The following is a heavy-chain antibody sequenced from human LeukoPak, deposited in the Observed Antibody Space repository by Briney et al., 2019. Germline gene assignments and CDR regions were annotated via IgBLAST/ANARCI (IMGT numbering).Heavy chain of an antibody. CDR3: ARARSGYSYILDY. V-gene: IGHV3-53*01. D-gene: IGHD5-18*01. CDR2: IYSDGST. J-gene: IGHJ4*02. Sequence: PGGSLRLSCAASGFIVSSNYMSWVRQAPGKGPEWVSVIYSDGSTYYADSVKGRFTISRDNSKNTLYLQMNSLRAEDTAMYYCARARSGYSYILDYWGQGALVTVSS. CDR1: GFIVSSNY.